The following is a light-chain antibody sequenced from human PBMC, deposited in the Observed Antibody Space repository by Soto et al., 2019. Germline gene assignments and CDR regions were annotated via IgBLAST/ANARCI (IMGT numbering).Light chain of an antibody. Sequence: QLVLTQPPSASASLGASVKLTCTLSSLHNSYAIAWHQQQPEKGPRYLMKLNSDGSHSKGDGIPDRFSGSSSGAERYLTISSLQSEDEADYYCQTWSTDIRVFGGGTKHTVL. CDR3: QTWSTDIRV. CDR2: LNSDGSH. J-gene: IGLJ3*02. V-gene: IGLV4-69*01. CDR1: SLHNSYA.